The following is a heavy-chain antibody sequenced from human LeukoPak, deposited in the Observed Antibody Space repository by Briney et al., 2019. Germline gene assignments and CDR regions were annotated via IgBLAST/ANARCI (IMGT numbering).Heavy chain of an antibody. V-gene: IGHV4-4*09. J-gene: IGHJ3*02. CDR3: ARPLSKAARDDAFDI. CDR2: IYTSGSS. CDR1: GGSISSYY. D-gene: IGHD6-6*01. Sequence: KPSETLSLTCTVAGGSISSYYWSWVRQPPGEGRGWIGYIYTSGSSTYNPSLKSRATISVDTSKNQFSLKLSSVTSADTAVYYCARPLSKAARDDAFDIWGQGTMVTVSS.